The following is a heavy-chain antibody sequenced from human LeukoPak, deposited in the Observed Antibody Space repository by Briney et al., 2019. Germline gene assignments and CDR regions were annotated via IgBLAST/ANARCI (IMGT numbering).Heavy chain of an antibody. CDR3: ARVFTIFGVVIDGNNWFDP. V-gene: IGHV4-34*09. D-gene: IGHD3-3*01. CDR1: GGSFSGYY. J-gene: IGHJ5*02. CDR2: IYYSGST. Sequence: SETLSLTCAVYGGSFSGYYWSWIRQPPGKGLEWIGYIYYSGSTYYNPSLKSRVTISVDTSKNQFSLKLSSVTAADTAVYYCARVFTIFGVVIDGNNWFDPWGQGTLVTVSS.